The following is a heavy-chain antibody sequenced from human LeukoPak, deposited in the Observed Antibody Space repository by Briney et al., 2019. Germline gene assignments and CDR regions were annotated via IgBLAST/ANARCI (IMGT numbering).Heavy chain of an antibody. CDR2: IRGDSTET. D-gene: IGHD3-3*01. J-gene: IGHJ4*02. V-gene: IGHV3-21*01. Sequence: GGSLRLSCEGSGFTFSSYSMIWVRQAPGKGLEWVSSIRGDSTETRHADSLMGRFTISRDNAKKSLYPQMNSLRAEDTAVYYCARGHFGVVLDYWGQGTLVTVSS. CDR1: GFTFSSYS. CDR3: ARGHFGVVLDY.